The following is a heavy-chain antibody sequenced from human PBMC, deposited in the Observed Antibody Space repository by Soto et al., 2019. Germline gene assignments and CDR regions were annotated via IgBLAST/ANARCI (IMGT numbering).Heavy chain of an antibody. D-gene: IGHD3-22*01. CDR1: GGSFSGYY. Sequence: PSETLSLTCAVYGGSFSGYYWTWIRQPPGTGLEWIGEINHSGSTNYNPSLKSRVTISVDTSKNQFSLKLTSVTAADTAVYYCAKRAYYYDSSGYYYLTQYYFDYWGQGTLVT. J-gene: IGHJ4*02. CDR2: INHSGST. CDR3: AKRAYYYDSSGYYYLTQYYFDY. V-gene: IGHV4-34*01.